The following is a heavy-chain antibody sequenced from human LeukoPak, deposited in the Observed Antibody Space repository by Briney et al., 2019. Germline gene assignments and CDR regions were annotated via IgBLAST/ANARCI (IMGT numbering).Heavy chain of an antibody. J-gene: IGHJ4*02. Sequence: SETLSPTCAVSGGSISSSNYYWGWIRQPPGKGLEWIGSIYYSGSTYYNPSLESRVTISVDTSKNLFSLKLSSVTAADTAVYYCARHRIGARGRSEGYWGQGTLVTVSS. V-gene: IGHV4-39*01. CDR1: GGSISSSNYY. D-gene: IGHD3-3*01. CDR3: ARHRIGARGRSEGY. CDR2: IYYSGST.